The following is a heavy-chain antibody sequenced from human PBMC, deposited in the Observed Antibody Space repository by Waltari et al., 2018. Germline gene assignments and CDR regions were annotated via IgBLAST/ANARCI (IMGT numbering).Heavy chain of an antibody. Sequence: EVQLLESGGGLVQPGGSLRLSCAASGFTFSSYAMSWVRQAPGTGLEWVSAMSGSVVSTDYADSVKGRFTISRDNSKNTLYLQMNSLRAEDTAVYYCAKDRLYSSGWYRRGDGMDVWGQGTTVTVSS. J-gene: IGHJ6*02. D-gene: IGHD6-19*01. CDR2: MSGSVVST. CDR1: GFTFSSYA. V-gene: IGHV3-23*01. CDR3: AKDRLYSSGWYRRGDGMDV.